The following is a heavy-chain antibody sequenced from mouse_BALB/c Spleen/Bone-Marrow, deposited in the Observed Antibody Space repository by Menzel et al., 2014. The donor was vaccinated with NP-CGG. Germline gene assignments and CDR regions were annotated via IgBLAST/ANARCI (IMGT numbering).Heavy chain of an antibody. CDR3: AIYFYFDY. CDR1: GFNIKDTY. CDR2: IDPANGNA. J-gene: IGHJ2*01. Sequence: VQLQQSGAELVKPGASVRLSCTASGFNIKDTYMHWVKQRPDPGLERIGRIDPANGNAKHDPKFRGKAAITADTSSNTTYLQLSSLASEDTAVYYCAIYFYFDYWGQGTTPIVSS. D-gene: IGHD2-3*01. V-gene: IGHV14-3*02.